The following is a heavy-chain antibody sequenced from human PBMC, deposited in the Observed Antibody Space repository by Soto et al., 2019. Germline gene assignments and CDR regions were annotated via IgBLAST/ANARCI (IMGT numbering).Heavy chain of an antibody. Sequence: PGESLKNSCKGSGYSFTSYWIGWVRQMPGKGLEWMGIIYPGDSDTRYSPSFQGQVTISADKSISTAYLQWSSLKASDTAMYYCARRYYYGSGSSNWFDPWGQGTLVTVSS. D-gene: IGHD3-10*01. V-gene: IGHV5-51*01. CDR3: ARRYYYGSGSSNWFDP. CDR2: IYPGDSDT. J-gene: IGHJ5*02. CDR1: GYSFTSYW.